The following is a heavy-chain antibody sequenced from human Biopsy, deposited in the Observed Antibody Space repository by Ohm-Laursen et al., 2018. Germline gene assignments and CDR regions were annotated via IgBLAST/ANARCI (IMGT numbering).Heavy chain of an antibody. Sequence: TLSLTCSVSGGSMTGYECSWIRLAPGKGLEWIGYIYYSGGTKYNPSLASRVTFSVDMSKSQFSLKLYSVTAADTAVYYCARVEAGTYDALDIWGQGTLVAVSA. J-gene: IGHJ3*02. V-gene: IGHV4-59*01. CDR2: IYYSGGT. CDR1: GGSMTGYE. CDR3: ARVEAGTYDALDI. D-gene: IGHD1-26*01.